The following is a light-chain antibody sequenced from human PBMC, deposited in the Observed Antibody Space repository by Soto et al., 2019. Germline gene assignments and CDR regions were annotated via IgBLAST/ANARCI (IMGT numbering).Light chain of an antibody. V-gene: IGLV2-14*01. CDR3: SSYTTSSTHVV. CDR2: DVS. Sequence: QSALTQPASVSGSPGQSITISCTGTSSDVGSYNYVSWYQQYPGKAPKLMIYDVSNRPSGVSYRFSGSKSGNPASLIISGLQAEDEADYYCSSYTTSSTHVVFGGGTKLTVL. CDR1: SSDVGSYNY. J-gene: IGLJ2*01.